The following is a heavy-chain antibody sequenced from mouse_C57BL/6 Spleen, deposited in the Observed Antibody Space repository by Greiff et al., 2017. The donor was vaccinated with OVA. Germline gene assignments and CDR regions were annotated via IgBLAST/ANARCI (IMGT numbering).Heavy chain of an antibody. Sequence: EVKLMESGGDLVKPGGSLKLSCAASGFTFSSYGMSWVRQTPDKRLEWVATISSGGSYTYYPDSVKGRFTISRDNAKNTLYLQMSSLKSEDTAMYYCASLYQGYFDVWGTGTTVTVSS. D-gene: IGHD2-1*01. CDR2: ISSGGSYT. CDR3: ASLYQGYFDV. V-gene: IGHV5-6*01. J-gene: IGHJ1*03. CDR1: GFTFSSYG.